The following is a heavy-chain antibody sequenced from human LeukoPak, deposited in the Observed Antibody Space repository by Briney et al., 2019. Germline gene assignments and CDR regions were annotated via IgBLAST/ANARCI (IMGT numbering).Heavy chain of an antibody. V-gene: IGHV4-34*01. CDR2: INPSGST. Sequence: PSETLSLTCAVYGGSFSGYYWSWIRQPPGKGLEWIGEINPSGSTNYHPSLKSLVTISVDTSKNQYSLKLSSVTDPDTAVYCCAREGRQYEPRKDLEYGGEGTLVTVSS. J-gene: IGHJ4*02. CDR1: GGSFSGYY. CDR3: AREGRQYEPRKDLEY. D-gene: IGHD2-2*01.